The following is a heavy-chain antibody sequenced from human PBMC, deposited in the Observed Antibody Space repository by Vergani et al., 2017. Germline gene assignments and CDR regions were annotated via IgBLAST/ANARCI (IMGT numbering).Heavy chain of an antibody. CDR2: INPTTGNP. V-gene: IGHV7-4-1*01. J-gene: IGHJ5*02. Sequence: QEQLVQSGAELKKPGASVKVSCKASGYSFNNYAIHWVRQAPGQGLEWMGWINPTTGNPTYARAFTGRFVFSVDTSISTAYLQIGSLKAEDTAVYFCARAKRCRLAVGANVSWGQGTLLTGSS. CDR3: ARAKRCRLAVGANVS. D-gene: IGHD6-19*01. CDR1: GYSFNNYA.